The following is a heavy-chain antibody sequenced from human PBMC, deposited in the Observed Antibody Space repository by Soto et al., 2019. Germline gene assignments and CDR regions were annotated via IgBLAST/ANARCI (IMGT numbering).Heavy chain of an antibody. V-gene: IGHV5-51*01. CDR1: GYRFTSSW. D-gene: IGHD2-21*02. Sequence: PGESLKISCQGSGYRFTSSWIGWVRQMHGKTLEWLGNVYPRVSDVRYSPSFEGRVTSSADNSINTAYLHLLNLKASDTATFDCTNGATGPCDTWGEGTRVTV. J-gene: IGHJ5*02. CDR3: TNGATGPCDT. CDR2: VYPRVSDV.